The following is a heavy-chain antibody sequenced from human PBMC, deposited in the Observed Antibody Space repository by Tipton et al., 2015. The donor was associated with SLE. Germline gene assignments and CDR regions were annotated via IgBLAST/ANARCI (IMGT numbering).Heavy chain of an antibody. V-gene: IGHV4-31*03. CDR1: GDFISNYY. CDR3: ARQGYDSWSGYSWYFDL. J-gene: IGHJ2*01. CDR2: VFSSGTT. Sequence: LRLSCTISGDFISNYYWSWIRQHPGKGLEWIGYVFSSGTTYYNPSLQGRLSISLDTSKKQLSLKLSSVTSADTAVYYCARQGYDSWSGYSWYFDLWGRGTLVTVSS. D-gene: IGHD3-3*01.